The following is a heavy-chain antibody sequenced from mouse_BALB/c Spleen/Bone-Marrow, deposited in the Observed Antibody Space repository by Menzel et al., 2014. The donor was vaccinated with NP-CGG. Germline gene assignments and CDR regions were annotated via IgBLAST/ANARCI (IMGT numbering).Heavy chain of an antibody. J-gene: IGHJ3*01. CDR3: VRLGYYCWFAY. D-gene: IGHD2-3*01. Sequence: EVMLVESGGGLVQPGGSLKLSCAASGFDFSSYWMSWVRQAPGKGLEWIGEINPDSNTINYTPSLKDKFIISRDNAKNTLYLQMSKVRSEVSALYYCVRLGYYCWFAYWGQGTLVTVSA. CDR2: INPDSNTI. V-gene: IGHV4-1*02. CDR1: GFDFSSYW.